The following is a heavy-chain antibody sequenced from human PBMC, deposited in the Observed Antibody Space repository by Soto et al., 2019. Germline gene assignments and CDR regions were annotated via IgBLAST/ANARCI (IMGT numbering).Heavy chain of an antibody. CDR2: ISWNRANI. Sequence: QLVESGGGLVQPGRSLRLSCAASGFTFGDYAMHWVRQRPGEGLEWVSSISWNRANIGYADSVKGRFFISRDNAENSLYLEMDSLTGEDTALYYCAKGRTGMPSEIDSWGQGTLVAVSS. V-gene: IGHV3-9*01. D-gene: IGHD2-2*01. CDR1: GFTFGDYA. J-gene: IGHJ4*02. CDR3: AKGRTGMPSEIDS.